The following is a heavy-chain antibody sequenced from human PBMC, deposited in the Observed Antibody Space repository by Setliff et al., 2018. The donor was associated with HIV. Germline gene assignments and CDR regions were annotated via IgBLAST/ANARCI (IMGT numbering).Heavy chain of an antibody. CDR1: DYSISSGYF. D-gene: IGHD1-1*01. J-gene: IGHJ4*02. Sequence: SETLSLTCTVSDYSISSGYFWGWIRQPPGKGLEWIGTIYHSGRTDYNPSLETRATISVDTSKNQFSLRLTSVTAADTAVYYCARRTYPGSYTPYFDYWGQGTRVTV. CDR3: ARRTYPGSYTPYFDY. V-gene: IGHV4-38-2*02. CDR2: IYHSGRT.